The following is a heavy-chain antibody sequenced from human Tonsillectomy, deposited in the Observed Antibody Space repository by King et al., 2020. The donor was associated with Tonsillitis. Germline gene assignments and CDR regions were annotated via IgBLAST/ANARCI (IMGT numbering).Heavy chain of an antibody. V-gene: IGHV4-34*01. CDR2: INHSGST. D-gene: IGHD2-2*01. CDR1: GGSFSGYY. J-gene: IGHJ6*02. CDR3: ARAKYCSSTSCYYYYYYGMDV. Sequence: QVQLQQWGAGLLKPSETLSLTCAVYGGSFSGYYWSWIRQPPGKGLEWIGEINHSGSTNYNPSLKSRVTISVDTSKNQFSLKLSSVTAADTAVYYCARAKYCSSTSCYYYYYYGMDVWGQGTTVTVSS.